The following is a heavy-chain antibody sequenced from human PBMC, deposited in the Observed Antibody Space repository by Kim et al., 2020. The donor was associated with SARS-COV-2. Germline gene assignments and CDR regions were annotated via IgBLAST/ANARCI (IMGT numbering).Heavy chain of an antibody. CDR3: AREEVPRGPSYNHGMDV. Sequence: GGSLRLSCAASGFTFSSYAMHWVRQAPGKGLEWVAIISYDGINKYYADSVKGRFTASRDNSKNTLYLQMNYLRAEDRAVYYCAREEVPRGPSYNHGMDVWSQGTTVTVSS. J-gene: IGHJ6*02. D-gene: IGHD3-10*01. V-gene: IGHV3-30*04. CDR1: GFTFSSYA. CDR2: ISYDGINK.